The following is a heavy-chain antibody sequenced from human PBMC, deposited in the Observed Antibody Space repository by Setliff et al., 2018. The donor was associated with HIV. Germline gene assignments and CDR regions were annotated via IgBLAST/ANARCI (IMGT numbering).Heavy chain of an antibody. J-gene: IGHJ6*03. CDR3: ARVSELLAYYMDV. D-gene: IGHD1-26*01. Sequence: GGSLRLSCAASGFTFSSYSMNWVRQAPGKGLGWVSYISSSSSTIYYADSVKGRFTISRDNAKNSLYLQMNSLRAEDTAVYYCARVSELLAYYMDVWGKGTTVTVSS. CDR2: ISSSSSTI. V-gene: IGHV3-48*01. CDR1: GFTFSSYS.